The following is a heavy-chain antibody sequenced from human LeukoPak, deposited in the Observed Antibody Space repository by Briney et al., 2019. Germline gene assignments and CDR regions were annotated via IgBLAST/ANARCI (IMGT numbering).Heavy chain of an antibody. CDR3: ARALSWTTESYYYMDV. CDR1: GYTFMSYD. D-gene: IGHD3/OR15-3a*01. J-gene: IGHJ6*03. V-gene: IGHV1-8*01. CDR2: MNPNSLNT. Sequence: ASVKVSCETSGYTFMSYDINWVRQATGQGLEWMGWMNPNSLNTGYGQKFQGRVTLTMNTSISTAYMELSSLRSEDTAVYYCARALSWTTESYYYMDVWGKGTTVTVSS.